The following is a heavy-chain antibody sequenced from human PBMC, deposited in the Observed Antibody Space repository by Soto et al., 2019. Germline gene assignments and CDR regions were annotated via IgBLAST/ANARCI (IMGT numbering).Heavy chain of an antibody. V-gene: IGHV4-39*01. CDR3: ARHNQYNWFDP. CDR2: IYYSGGT. D-gene: IGHD2-2*01. J-gene: IGHJ5*02. Sequence: QLQLKESGPGLVKPSETLSLTCTVSGGSISSSSYYWGWIRQPPGKGREWIGSIYYSGGTYYKPSLQSRVTISVDTSKNQFSLKLSSVTAADTAVYYCARHNQYNWFDPWGQGTLVSVSS. CDR1: GGSISSSSYY.